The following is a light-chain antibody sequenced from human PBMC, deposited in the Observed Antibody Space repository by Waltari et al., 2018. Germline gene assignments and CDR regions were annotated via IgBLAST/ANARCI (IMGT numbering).Light chain of an antibody. CDR2: GAS. CDR1: QTVSST. J-gene: IGKJ2*01. CDR3: QQCNNWPYT. Sequence: EIVMTQSPATLSVSPGERAILSCRASQTVSSTLAWYQQKPGQAPRLLIYGASTRDTGIPVRFSGSGSGTDFTLTISSLQSEDFAVYYCQQCNNWPYTFGQGTRLEIK. V-gene: IGKV3-15*01.